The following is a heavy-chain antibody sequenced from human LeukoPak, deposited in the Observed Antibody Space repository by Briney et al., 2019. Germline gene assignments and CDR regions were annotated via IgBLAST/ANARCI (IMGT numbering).Heavy chain of an antibody. CDR3: GTGSMR. CDR1: GFTFSDAW. CDR2: IKNKVDGETT. J-gene: IGHJ4*02. D-gene: IGHD6-6*01. V-gene: IGHV3-15*01. Sequence: PGGSLRLSCAGSGFTFSDAWMNWVRQAPGKGLEWVGRIKNKVDGETTDYAALVKGRFTISRDDSKNTLYLQMNSLKSEDTAVYFCGTGSMRWGQGTLVTVSS.